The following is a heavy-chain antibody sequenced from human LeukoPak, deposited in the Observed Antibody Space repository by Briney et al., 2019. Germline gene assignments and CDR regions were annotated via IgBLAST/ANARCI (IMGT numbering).Heavy chain of an antibody. V-gene: IGHV1-2*02. D-gene: IGHD1-26*01. CDR2: INPNSGGT. CDR1: GYTFTSYY. J-gene: IGHJ6*03. CDR3: ARVGATGLNYYYYMDV. Sequence: ASVKVSCKASGYTFTSYYMHWVRQAPGQGLEWMGWINPNSGGTNYAQKFQGRVTMTRDTSISTAYMELSRLRSEDTAVYYCARVGATGLNYYYYMDVWGKGTTVTISS.